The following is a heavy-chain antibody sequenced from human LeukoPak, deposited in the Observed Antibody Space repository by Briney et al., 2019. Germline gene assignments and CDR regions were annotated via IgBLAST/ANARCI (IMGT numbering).Heavy chain of an antibody. CDR1: GFTFSSYW. Sequence: GGSLRLSCAASGFTFSSYWMHWVRQAPGKGLVWVSRINSDGTSTNYADSVKGRFTISRDNAKNTLYLQMNSLRAEDTAVYYCARLSYYGTSGYSWGQGTLVTVSS. CDR2: INSDGTST. CDR3: ARLSYYGTSGYS. V-gene: IGHV3-74*01. J-gene: IGHJ4*02. D-gene: IGHD3-22*01.